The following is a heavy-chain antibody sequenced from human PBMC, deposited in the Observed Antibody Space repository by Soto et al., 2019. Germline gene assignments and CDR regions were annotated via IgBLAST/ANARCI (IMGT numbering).Heavy chain of an antibody. Sequence: QVQLQESGPGLVKPSQTLSLTCTVSGGSISGDGYYWTWIRQHPGKGLEWIGYIYDTGTTRYNPSLKXRXSXSRXTSKNQFSLTLSSVTAADTAMYYCARGGVRTTFPHWGQGSLVTVSS. CDR3: ARGGVRTTFPH. D-gene: IGHD1-7*01. J-gene: IGHJ4*02. CDR2: IYDTGTT. V-gene: IGHV4-31*03. CDR1: GGSISGDGYY.